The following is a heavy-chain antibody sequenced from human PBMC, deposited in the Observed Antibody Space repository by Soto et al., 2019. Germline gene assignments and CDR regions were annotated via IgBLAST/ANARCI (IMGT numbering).Heavy chain of an antibody. J-gene: IGHJ4*02. CDR2: IYYSGST. CDR3: ARGEDNWNYGYFDY. CDR1: GGSISSGGYY. D-gene: IGHD1-7*01. Sequence: SETLSLTCTVSGGSISSGGYYWSWSRQHPGKGLEWIGYIYYSGSTYYNPSLKSRVTISVDTSKNQFSLKLSSVTAADTAVYYCARGEDNWNYGYFDYWGQGTLVTVLL. V-gene: IGHV4-31*03.